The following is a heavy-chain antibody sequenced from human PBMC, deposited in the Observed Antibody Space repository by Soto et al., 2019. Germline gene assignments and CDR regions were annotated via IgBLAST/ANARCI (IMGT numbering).Heavy chain of an antibody. CDR3: AKDSSSSGYYYYYYGMDV. Sequence: QVQLVESGGGVVQPGRSLRLSCAASGFTFSSYGMHWVRQAPGKGLEWVAVISYDGSNKYYADSVKGRFTISRDNSKNTLYLQMNSLRAEDTAVYYCAKDSSSSGYYYYYYGMDVW. CDR1: GFTFSSYG. J-gene: IGHJ6*01. D-gene: IGHD6-13*01. V-gene: IGHV3-30*18. CDR2: ISYDGSNK.